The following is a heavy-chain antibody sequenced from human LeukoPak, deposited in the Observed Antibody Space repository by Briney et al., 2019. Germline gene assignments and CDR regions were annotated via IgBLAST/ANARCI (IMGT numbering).Heavy chain of an antibody. D-gene: IGHD6-13*01. V-gene: IGHV1-8*02. J-gene: IGHJ5*02. CDR3: AREAGIAAAGGYNWFDP. CDR1: GYTFTTYE. Sequence: VASVKVSCKASGYTFTTYEINWVRQATGQGLEWMGWVHANTGNTAHAQKFQGRVTITRDTSISTAYMELSSLRSEDTAVYYCAREAGIAAAGGYNWFDPWGQGTLVTVSS. CDR2: VHANTGNT.